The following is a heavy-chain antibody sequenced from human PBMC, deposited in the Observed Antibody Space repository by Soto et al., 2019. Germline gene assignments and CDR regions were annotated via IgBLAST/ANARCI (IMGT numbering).Heavy chain of an antibody. CDR2: ISYDGSNK. D-gene: IGHD6-13*01. CDR3: AKDRGIAAAGTSYDYYGMDV. Sequence: QVQLVESGGGVVQPGRSLRLSCAASGFTFSSYGMHWVRQAPGKGLEWVAVISYDGSNKYYADSVKGRFTISRDNSKNTLYLQMNSLRAEDTAVYYCAKDRGIAAAGTSYDYYGMDVWGQGTTVTVSS. CDR1: GFTFSSYG. V-gene: IGHV3-30*18. J-gene: IGHJ6*02.